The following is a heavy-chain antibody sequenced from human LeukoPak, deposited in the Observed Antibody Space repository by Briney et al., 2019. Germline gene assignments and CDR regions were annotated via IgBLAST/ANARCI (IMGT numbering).Heavy chain of an antibody. CDR2: ISGSGGST. CDR1: GFTFSSYA. J-gene: IGHJ4*02. Sequence: SGGSLRLSCAASGFTFSSYAMSWVRQAPGKGLEWVSAISGSGGSTYYADSVKGRFTISRDNSKNTLYLQMNSLRAEDTAVYYCAKDPLYSCGYYFDYWGQGTLVTVSS. D-gene: IGHD5-18*01. V-gene: IGHV3-23*01. CDR3: AKDPLYSCGYYFDY.